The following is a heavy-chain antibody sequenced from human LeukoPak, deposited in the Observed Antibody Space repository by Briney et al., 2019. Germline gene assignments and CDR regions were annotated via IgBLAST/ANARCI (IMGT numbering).Heavy chain of an antibody. CDR1: GFTFSSYA. D-gene: IGHD6-6*01. CDR2: ISGSGGST. Sequence: GGSLRLSCAASGFTFSSYAMSWVRQAPGKGLEWVSAISGSGGSTYYADSVKGRFTISRDNSKNTLYLQMNSLSAEDTAVYYCAKVGYSSSSGWFAPWGQGTLVTVSS. V-gene: IGHV3-23*01. CDR3: AKVGYSSSSGWFAP. J-gene: IGHJ5*02.